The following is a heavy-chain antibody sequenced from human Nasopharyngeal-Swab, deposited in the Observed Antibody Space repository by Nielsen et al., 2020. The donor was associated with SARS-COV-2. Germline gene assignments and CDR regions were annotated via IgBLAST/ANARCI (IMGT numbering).Heavy chain of an antibody. CDR3: AREGEYGAYDAPDY. CDR2: IVPALGLP. J-gene: IGHJ4*02. Sequence: SVKVSCKTSGDTFTNSAISWVRQAPGQGLEWMGGIVPALGLPNYAQKFRGRVTISADRSTTTSYLELSSLRSEDTAIYYCAREGEYGAYDAPDYWGQGTLVTAPQ. V-gene: IGHV1-69*10. D-gene: IGHD5-12*01. CDR1: GDTFTNSA.